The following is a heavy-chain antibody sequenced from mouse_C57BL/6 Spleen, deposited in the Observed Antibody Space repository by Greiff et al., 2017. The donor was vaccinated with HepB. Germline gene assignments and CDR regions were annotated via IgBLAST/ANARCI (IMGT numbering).Heavy chain of an antibody. V-gene: IGHV1-76*01. D-gene: IGHD1-1*01. CDR1: GYTFTSYW. CDR2: IYPGSGNT. CDR3: ARSENYGFAY. Sequence: VQLQQPGAELVRPGTSVKLSCKASGYTFTSYWMHWVKQRPGQGLEWIARIYPGSGNTYYNEKFKGKATLTAEKSSSTAYMQLSSLTSEDSAVYFCARSENYGFAYWGQGTLVTVSA. J-gene: IGHJ3*01.